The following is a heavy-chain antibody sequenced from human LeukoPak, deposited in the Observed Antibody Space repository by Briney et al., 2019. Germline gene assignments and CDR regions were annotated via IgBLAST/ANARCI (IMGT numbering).Heavy chain of an antibody. V-gene: IGHV3-7*01. CDR3: ARALVIDY. Sequence: GGLVQPGGSLRLSCAASGFTFSRFWMSWVRQAPGKRLEWVANIKEGGSETYYVDSVKGRFTVSRDNAKNSLYLQMNSLRAEDTAVYYCARALVIDYWGQGTLVTVSS. CDR1: GFTFSRFW. CDR2: IKEGGSET. J-gene: IGHJ4*02. D-gene: IGHD3-9*01.